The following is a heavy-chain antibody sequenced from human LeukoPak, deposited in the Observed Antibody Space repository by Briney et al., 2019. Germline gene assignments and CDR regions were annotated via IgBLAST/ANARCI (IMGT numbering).Heavy chain of an antibody. Sequence: ASVNVSCTASGYTFTGYYMHWVRQAPGQGLEWMGWINPNSGGTNYAQKFQGRVTMTRDTSISTAYMELSRLRSDATAFYYCARNFYFDRSGYYHYWGQGTLVTVSS. CDR3: ARNFYFDRSGYYHY. CDR1: GYTFTGYY. CDR2: INPNSGGT. V-gene: IGHV1-2*02. D-gene: IGHD3-22*01. J-gene: IGHJ4*02.